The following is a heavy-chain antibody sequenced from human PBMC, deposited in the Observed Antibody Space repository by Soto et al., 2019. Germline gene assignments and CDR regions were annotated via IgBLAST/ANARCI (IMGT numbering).Heavy chain of an antibody. J-gene: IGHJ3*02. Sequence: GGSLRLSCAASGFTVSSNYMSWVRQAPGKGLEWVSVIYSGGSTYYADSVKGRFTISRHNSKNTLYLQMNSLRAEDTAVYYCAGIERGYSYGYDAFDIWGQGTMVTVSS. CDR1: GFTVSSNY. CDR3: AGIERGYSYGYDAFDI. CDR2: IYSGGST. D-gene: IGHD5-18*01. V-gene: IGHV3-53*04.